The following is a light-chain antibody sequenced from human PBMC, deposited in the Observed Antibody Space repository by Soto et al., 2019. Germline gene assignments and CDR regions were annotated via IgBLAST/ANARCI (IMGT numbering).Light chain of an antibody. CDR2: GAS. Sequence: EIVLTQSPGTLSLSPGERATLSCRASQSVSSSHLAWYQQKPGQAPRLLICGASSRATGIPDRFSGSGSGTDFTLTISRLEPEDFAVYYCQQYGSSPPWTFGQGTKVDIK. V-gene: IGKV3-20*01. J-gene: IGKJ1*01. CDR1: QSVSSSH. CDR3: QQYGSSPPWT.